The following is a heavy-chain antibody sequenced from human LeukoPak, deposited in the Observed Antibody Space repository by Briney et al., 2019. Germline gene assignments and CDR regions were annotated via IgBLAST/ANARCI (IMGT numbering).Heavy chain of an antibody. CDR3: ARFREIVVVFDY. J-gene: IGHJ4*02. CDR2: IKQDGSEK. Sequence: GGSLRLSCAASGFNLRSNWMSWVRQAPGKGLEWVANIKQDGSEKYYVDSVKGRFTISRDNAKNSLYLQMNSLRAEDTAVYYCARFREIVVVFDYWGQGTLVTVSS. CDR1: GFNLRSNW. D-gene: IGHD3-22*01. V-gene: IGHV3-7*01.